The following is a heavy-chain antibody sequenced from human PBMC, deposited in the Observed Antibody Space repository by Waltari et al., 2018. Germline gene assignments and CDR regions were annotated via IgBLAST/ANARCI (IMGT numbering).Heavy chain of an antibody. Sequence: QVQLVQSGAEVKKPGSSVKVSCKASGGTFSSYAISWVRQAPGQGLEWMGGIIPIFGTANYAQKFQVRVTITADESTSTAYMELSSLRSEDTAVYYCARDMTVYYDSSGYYHFDYWGQGTLVTVSS. J-gene: IGHJ4*02. CDR1: GGTFSSYA. V-gene: IGHV1-69*12. CDR2: IIPIFGTA. D-gene: IGHD3-22*01. CDR3: ARDMTVYYDSSGYYHFDY.